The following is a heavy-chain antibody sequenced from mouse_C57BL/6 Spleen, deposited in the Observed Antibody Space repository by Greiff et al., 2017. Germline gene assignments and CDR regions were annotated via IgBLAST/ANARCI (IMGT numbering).Heavy chain of an antibody. CDR1: GYTFTSYT. CDR3: ASNSKGDFDV. V-gene: IGHV1-4*01. J-gene: IGHJ1*03. CDR2: INPSSGYT. D-gene: IGHD2-5*01. Sequence: QVQLQQSGAELARPGASVKMSCKASGYTFTSYTLHWVKQRPGQGLEWIGYINPSSGYTKYNQKFKDKATLTVDKSSSTAYMQLSSLTSEDSAVYYCASNSKGDFDVWGTGTTVTVSS.